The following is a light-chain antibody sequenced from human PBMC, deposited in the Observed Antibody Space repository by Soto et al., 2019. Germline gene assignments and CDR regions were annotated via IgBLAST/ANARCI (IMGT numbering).Light chain of an antibody. CDR1: QSVLYSSNNKNY. J-gene: IGKJ1*01. Sequence: ILMTQSPDSLAVYLGERATINCKSSQSVLYSSNNKNYLAWYQQKPGQPPKALIYWASTRESGVPDRFSGSGSGTDFTLTISSLQAEDVAVYYCQQYYTTPWTFGQGTKLDIK. CDR2: WAS. V-gene: IGKV4-1*01. CDR3: QQYYTTPWT.